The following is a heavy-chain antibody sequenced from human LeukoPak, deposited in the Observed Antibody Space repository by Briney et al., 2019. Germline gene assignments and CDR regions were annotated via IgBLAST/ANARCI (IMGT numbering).Heavy chain of an antibody. CDR3: ARGVYIAATQYGY. Sequence: PSETLSLTCTVSGGSINSYYWSWIRQPPGKGLEWIGYIYYSGTTNYNPSLKSRVTISVDTSKNQFSLKLSSVTAADTAVYYCARGVYIAATQYGYWGQGTLVTVSS. V-gene: IGHV4-59*01. J-gene: IGHJ4*02. CDR2: IYYSGTT. D-gene: IGHD6-13*01. CDR1: GGSINSYY.